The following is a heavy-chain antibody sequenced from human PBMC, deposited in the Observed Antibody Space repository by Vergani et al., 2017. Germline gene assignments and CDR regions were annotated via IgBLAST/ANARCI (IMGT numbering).Heavy chain of an antibody. J-gene: IGHJ6*03. CDR1: GGSFTSYH. CDR2: TDHTGRP. D-gene: IGHD4-11*01. Sequence: QVQLQQWGGGLLKPSETLSLTCVVNGGSFTSYHWTWIRQSPGEGLERVGDTDHTGRPDYNPSLKSGLTMSVDKSRNQFSITLNSVTATDTAIYFCARVNTETNGHLSYYYYMDVWAQGTAVTVS. V-gene: IGHV4-34*01. CDR3: ARVNTETNGHLSYYYYMDV.